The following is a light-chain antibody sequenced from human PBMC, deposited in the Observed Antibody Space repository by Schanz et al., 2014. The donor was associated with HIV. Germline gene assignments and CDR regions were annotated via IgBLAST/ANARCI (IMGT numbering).Light chain of an antibody. V-gene: IGKV3D-15*02. J-gene: IGKJ5*01. CDR2: DAS. Sequence: IVMTQSPATLSVSPGERATLSCRASQSVSSFLAWYQQKPGQAPRLLIYDASTRATGIPARFSGSGSGTDFTLTISNLEPEDFAVYYCQQYGSLPITFGQGTRLEIK. CDR3: QQYGSLPIT. CDR1: QSVSSF.